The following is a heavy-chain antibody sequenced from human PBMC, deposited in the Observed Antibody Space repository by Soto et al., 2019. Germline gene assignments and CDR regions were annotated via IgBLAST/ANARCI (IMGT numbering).Heavy chain of an antibody. D-gene: IGHD5-18*01. J-gene: IGHJ6*02. Sequence: EVQLLESGGGLVQPGGSLRLSCEGSGFNFSSFAMTWVGRAPGKGLEWVSTISGSGGSRFYAASVKGRFTLTRDNSKDTVYLQMNSLRVEDTAFYYCAKEGTAEWIHYYYPTDVWGRGTPVTVSS. CDR3: AKEGTAEWIHYYYPTDV. V-gene: IGHV3-23*01. CDR1: GFNFSSFA. CDR2: ISGSGGSR.